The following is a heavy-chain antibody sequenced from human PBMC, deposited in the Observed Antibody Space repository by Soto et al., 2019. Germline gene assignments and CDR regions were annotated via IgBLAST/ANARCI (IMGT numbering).Heavy chain of an antibody. V-gene: IGHV1-18*01. CDR1: GYTFTSYG. D-gene: IGHD6-6*01. CDR3: AKHEYSNLFYWYFDL. CDR2: ISAYNGNT. Sequence: QVQLVQSGAEVKKPGASVKVSCKASGYTFTSYGISWVRQAPGQGLEWMGWISAYNGNTNYAQKLQGRVTMTTDTSTSTAYMELRSLRSDDTAVYYCAKHEYSNLFYWYFDLWGRGTLVTVSS. J-gene: IGHJ2*01.